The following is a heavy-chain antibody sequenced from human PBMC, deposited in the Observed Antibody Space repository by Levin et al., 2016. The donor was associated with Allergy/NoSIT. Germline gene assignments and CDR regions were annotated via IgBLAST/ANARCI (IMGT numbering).Heavy chain of an antibody. CDR1: GFTFSSYA. CDR3: ARGRITIFGVVKISYYYYGMDV. CDR2: ISYDGSNK. J-gene: IGHJ6*02. V-gene: IGHV3-30-3*01. Sequence: GESLKISCAASGFTFSSYAMHWVRQAPGKGLEWVAVISYDGSNKYYADSVKGRFTISRDNSKNTLYLQMNSLRAEDTAVYYCARGRITIFGVVKISYYYYGMDVWGQGTTVTVSS. D-gene: IGHD3-3*01.